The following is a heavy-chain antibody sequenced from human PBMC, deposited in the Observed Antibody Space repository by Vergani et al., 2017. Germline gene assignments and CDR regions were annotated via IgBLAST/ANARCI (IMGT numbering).Heavy chain of an antibody. CDR2: ISAYNGNT. Sequence: QVQLVQSGAEVKKPGASVKVSCKASGYTFTSYGISWVRQAPGQGLEWMGWISAYNGNTTSAQKLQGRVTMTTDTSTSTAYMDLRSLGSDDTAVYFCFEYQLLEFGGNLFDPWGQGTLVTVSS. V-gene: IGHV1-18*01. CDR3: FEYQLLEFGGNLFDP. CDR1: GYTFTSYG. J-gene: IGHJ5*02. D-gene: IGHD2-2*01.